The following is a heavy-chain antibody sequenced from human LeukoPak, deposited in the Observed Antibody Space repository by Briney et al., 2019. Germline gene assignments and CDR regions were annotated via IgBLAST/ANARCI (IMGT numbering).Heavy chain of an antibody. J-gene: IGHJ4*02. CDR3: ARGFRGDNFDY. V-gene: IGHV4-38-2*02. CDR2: MYRSGST. CDR1: GYSISSAYY. D-gene: IGHD7-27*01. Sequence: SETLSLTCSVSGYSISSAYYWGWIRQPPGKGLEWIGTMYRSGSTNYNPSLKSRVTISVDTSKNQFSLKLSSVTAADTAVYFCARGFRGDNFDYWGQGTLVTVSS.